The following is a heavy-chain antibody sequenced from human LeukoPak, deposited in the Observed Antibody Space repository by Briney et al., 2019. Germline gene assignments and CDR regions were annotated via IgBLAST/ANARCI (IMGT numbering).Heavy chain of an antibody. CDR2: ISGSGGST. J-gene: IGHJ1*01. Sequence: GGSLRLSCAASGFTFSSYAMSWVRQAPRKGLEWVSAISGSGGSTYYADSVKGRFTISRDNSKNTLYLQMNSLRAEDTAVYYCAKDLRRGLLVVVIKGYFQHWGQGTLVTVSS. CDR1: GFTFSSYA. CDR3: AKDLRRGLLVVVIKGYFQH. V-gene: IGHV3-23*01. D-gene: IGHD3-22*01.